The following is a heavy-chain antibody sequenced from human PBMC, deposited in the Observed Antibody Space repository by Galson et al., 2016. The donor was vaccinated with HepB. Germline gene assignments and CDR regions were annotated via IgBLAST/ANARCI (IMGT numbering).Heavy chain of an antibody. CDR3: ASRKGRMTGLDY. CDR1: GFTFSTYS. J-gene: IGHJ4*02. Sequence: SLRLSCAASGFTFSTYSMTWVRQAPGKGLEWISYISSSSDSFYADSVKGRFTISRDRSKNMMYLQMNSLGVDDAAVYYCASRKGRMTGLDYWGQGTLVTVSS. D-gene: IGHD1-14*01. CDR2: ISSSSDS. V-gene: IGHV3-21*05.